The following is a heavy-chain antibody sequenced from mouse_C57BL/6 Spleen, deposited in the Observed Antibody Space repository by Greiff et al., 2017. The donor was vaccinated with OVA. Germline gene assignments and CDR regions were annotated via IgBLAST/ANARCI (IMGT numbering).Heavy chain of an antibody. Sequence: EVQGVESGEGLVKPGGSLKLSCAASGFTFSSYAMSWVRQTPEKRLEWVAYLSSGGDYLYYADTVKGRFTISRDNARNTLYLQMRSLKSEDTAMYYGTRDPTTVPLDYWGQGTTLTVSS. D-gene: IGHD1-1*01. CDR3: TRDPTTVPLDY. CDR1: GFTFSSYA. J-gene: IGHJ2*01. V-gene: IGHV5-9-1*02. CDR2: LSSGGDYL.